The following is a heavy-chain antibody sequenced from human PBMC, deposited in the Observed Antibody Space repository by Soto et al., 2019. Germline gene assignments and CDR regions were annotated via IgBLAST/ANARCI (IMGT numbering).Heavy chain of an antibody. J-gene: IGHJ4*02. Sequence: VPLVESGGGSVQPGGSLRLSCVASGINFSGFWMHLVRQVPGKGLEWVARVDSAGSGTSYADFVKGRFTVSRDNAKNTVSLQMDSLRVEGTAVYYCATVFEHWGQGIPVTVSS. CDR2: VDSAGSGT. V-gene: IGHV3-74*01. CDR1: GINFSGFW. CDR3: ATVFEH.